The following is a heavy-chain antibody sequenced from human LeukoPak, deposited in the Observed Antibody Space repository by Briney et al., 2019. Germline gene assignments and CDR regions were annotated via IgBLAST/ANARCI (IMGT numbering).Heavy chain of an antibody. D-gene: IGHD6-19*01. Sequence: GGSLRLSCAASGFTFSSYAMTWVRQAPGKGLEWVSAISGSGGSTYYADSVKGRFTISRDNSKNTLYLQMNSLRAEDTAVYYCAKDCWDSGWSSYLDYWGQGTLVTVSS. V-gene: IGHV3-23*01. CDR2: ISGSGGST. J-gene: IGHJ4*02. CDR3: AKDCWDSGWSSYLDY. CDR1: GFTFSSYA.